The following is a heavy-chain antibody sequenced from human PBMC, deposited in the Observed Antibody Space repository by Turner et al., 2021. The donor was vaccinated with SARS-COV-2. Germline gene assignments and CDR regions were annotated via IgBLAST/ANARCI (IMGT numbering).Heavy chain of an antibody. D-gene: IGHD3-10*01. CDR3: AKGTTMVRRLTSYFDY. Sequence: EVQLLESGGGLVQPGGSLRPACATSGFTFSDYAMTWVRQAPGKGLEWVSIISNSGEFTYYADSAKGRFTISRDNSKNTLYLQMNSLRAEDTAVYFCAKGTTMVRRLTSYFDYWGRGILVTVSS. J-gene: IGHJ4*02. CDR2: ISNSGEFT. V-gene: IGHV3-23*01. CDR1: GFTFSDYA.